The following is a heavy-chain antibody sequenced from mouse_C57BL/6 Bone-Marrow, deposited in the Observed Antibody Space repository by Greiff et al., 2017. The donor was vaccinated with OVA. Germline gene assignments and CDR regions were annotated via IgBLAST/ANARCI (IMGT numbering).Heavy chain of an antibody. V-gene: IGHV1-54*01. CDR1: GYAFTNYL. D-gene: IGHD1-1*01. CDR3: AREGYYGSSPFAY. Sequence: QVQLQQSGAELVRPGTSVKVSCKASGYAFTNYLIEWVKQRPGQGLEWIGVINPGSGGTNYNEKFKGKATLTADKSSSTAYMQLSSLTSEDSAVYCCAREGYYGSSPFAYWGQGTLVTVSA. CDR2: INPGSGGT. J-gene: IGHJ3*01.